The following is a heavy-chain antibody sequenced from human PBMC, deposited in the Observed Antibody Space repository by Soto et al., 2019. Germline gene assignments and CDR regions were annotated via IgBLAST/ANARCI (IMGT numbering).Heavy chain of an antibody. CDR2: IYPGDSDT. Sequence: PGESLKISCQGSGYSFTSYWIGWVRQMPGKGLEWMGIIYPGDSDTRYSPSFQGQVTISADKSISTAYPQWSSLKASNTAMYYCARRDCSSTSCYLKEDYYYYGMDVWGQGTTVTVSS. V-gene: IGHV5-51*01. J-gene: IGHJ6*02. CDR3: ARRDCSSTSCYLKEDYYYYGMDV. CDR1: GYSFTSYW. D-gene: IGHD2-2*01.